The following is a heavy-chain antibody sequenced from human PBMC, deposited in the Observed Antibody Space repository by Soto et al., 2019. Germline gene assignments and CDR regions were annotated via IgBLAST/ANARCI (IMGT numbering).Heavy chain of an antibody. D-gene: IGHD3-10*01. CDR1: GDSVSSNSAA. CDR3: ARDLAYYGSGSYYYGMDV. Sequence: SQTLSLPCAISGDSVSSNSAAWNWIRQSPSRGLEWLGRTYYRSKWYNDYAVSVKSRIAINPDTSKNQFSLQLNSVTPEDTAVYYCARDLAYYGSGSYYYGMDVWGQGTTVTVSS. CDR2: TYYRSKWYN. J-gene: IGHJ6*02. V-gene: IGHV6-1*01.